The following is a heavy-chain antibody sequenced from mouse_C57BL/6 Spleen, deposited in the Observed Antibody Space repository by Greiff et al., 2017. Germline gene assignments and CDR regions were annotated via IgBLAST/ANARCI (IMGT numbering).Heavy chain of an antibody. CDR3: ARRGRYSNVMDY. J-gene: IGHJ4*01. Sequence: QVQLQQPGAELVKPGASVKMSCKASGYTFTSYWITWVKQRPGHGLEWIGDIYPGSGSTNYNEKFKSKATLTVDTSSSTAYMQLSSLTSEDSAVYYGARRGRYSNVMDYWGQGTSVTVAS. CDR1: GYTFTSYW. CDR2: IYPGSGST. D-gene: IGHD2-5*01. V-gene: IGHV1-55*01.